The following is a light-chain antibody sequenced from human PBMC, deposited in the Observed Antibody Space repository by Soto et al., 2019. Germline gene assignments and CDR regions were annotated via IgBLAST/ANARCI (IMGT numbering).Light chain of an antibody. V-gene: IGLV2-14*01. Sequence: QSALTQPASVSGSPGQSITISCTGTSSDVGGYNYVSWYQQHPGKAPKLMIYEVSNRPSGVSDRFSGSKSGNTSSLTISGLQAEDEADHYFSSYTSSSPYVFGTGTKLTVL. CDR1: SSDVGGYNY. J-gene: IGLJ1*01. CDR3: SSYTSSSPYV. CDR2: EVS.